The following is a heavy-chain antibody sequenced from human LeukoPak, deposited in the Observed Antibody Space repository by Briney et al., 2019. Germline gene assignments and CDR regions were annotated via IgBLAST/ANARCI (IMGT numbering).Heavy chain of an antibody. CDR1: GYTLTELS. CDR2: FDPEDGET. J-gene: IGHJ6*03. V-gene: IGHV1-24*01. D-gene: IGHD6-19*01. Sequence: ASVKVSCKVSGYTLTELSMHWVRQAPGKGLEWMGGFDPEDGETIYAQKFQGRVTMTRDMFTTTVYMELSSLRSEDTAVYYCARVDSAYNSGDFYYMDVWGKGTSVTVSS. CDR3: ARVDSAYNSGDFYYMDV.